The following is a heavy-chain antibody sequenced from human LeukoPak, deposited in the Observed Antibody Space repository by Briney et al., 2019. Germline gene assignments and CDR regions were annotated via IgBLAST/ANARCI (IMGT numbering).Heavy chain of an antibody. CDR1: GFTFSSYW. CDR3: ARDGGYCDWLPTFDY. D-gene: IGHD3-9*01. J-gene: IGHJ4*02. V-gene: IGHV3-7*01. CDR2: IKQDGSEK. Sequence: GGPLRLSCAASGFTFSSYWMSWVRQAPGKGLEWVANIKQDGSEKYYVDSVKGRFTFSRDNEKNSLYLQMNRLRAEDTAVYCCARDGGYCDWLPTFDYWGQGTLVTVSS.